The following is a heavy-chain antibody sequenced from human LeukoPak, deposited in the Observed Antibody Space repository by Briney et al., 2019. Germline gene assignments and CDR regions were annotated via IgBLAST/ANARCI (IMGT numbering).Heavy chain of an antibody. D-gene: IGHD3-22*01. CDR1: GFTFSSYW. Sequence: GGSLRLSCAASGFTFSSYWMSWVRQAPGKGLEWVANIKQDGSEKYYVDSVKGRFTISRDNAKNSLYLQMNSLRAEDTAVYYCARGESDYDSSLLLLYGASDAFDIWGQGTMVTVSS. CDR3: ARGESDYDSSLLLLYGASDAFDI. CDR2: IKQDGSEK. J-gene: IGHJ3*02. V-gene: IGHV3-7*01.